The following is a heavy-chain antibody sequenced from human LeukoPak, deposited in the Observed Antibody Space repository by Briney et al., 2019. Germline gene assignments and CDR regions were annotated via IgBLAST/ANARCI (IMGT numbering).Heavy chain of an antibody. CDR1: GGSISSSSYY. D-gene: IGHD3-3*01. CDR3: ARRRGDFWSGYFHPANFDY. CDR2: IYYSGST. J-gene: IGHJ4*02. V-gene: IGHV4-39*01. Sequence: SETLSLTCTVSGGSISSSSYYWGWIRQPPGKGLEWIGSIYYSGSTYYNPSLKSRVTISVDTSKNQFSLKLSSVTAADTAVYYCARRRGDFWSGYFHPANFDYWGQGTLVTVSS.